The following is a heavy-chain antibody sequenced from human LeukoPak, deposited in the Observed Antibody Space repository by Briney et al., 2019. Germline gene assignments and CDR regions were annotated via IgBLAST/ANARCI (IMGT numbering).Heavy chain of an antibody. CDR1: GGSISSNSYY. J-gene: IGHJ4*02. CDR3: ASLYSSSWYYFDY. V-gene: IGHV4-39*07. D-gene: IGHD6-13*01. CDR2: INHSGST. Sequence: PSETLSLTCTVSGGSISSNSYYWGWIRQPPGKGLEWIGEINHSGSTNYNPSLKSRVTISVDTSKNQFSLKLSSVTAADTAVYYCASLYSSSWYYFDYWGQGTLVTVSS.